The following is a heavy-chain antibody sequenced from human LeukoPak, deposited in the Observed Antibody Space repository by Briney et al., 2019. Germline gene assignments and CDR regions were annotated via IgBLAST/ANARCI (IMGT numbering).Heavy chain of an antibody. CDR3: ARVARYCSGGSCYPNYFDY. CDR1: GGSFSGYY. CDR2: INHSGST. V-gene: IGHV4-34*01. D-gene: IGHD2-15*01. Sequence: PSETLSLTCAVYGGSFSGYYSSWIRQPPGKGLEWIGEINHSGSTNYNPSLKSRVTISVDTSKNQFSLKLSSVTAADTAVYYCARVARYCSGGSCYPNYFDYWGQGTLVTVSS. J-gene: IGHJ4*02.